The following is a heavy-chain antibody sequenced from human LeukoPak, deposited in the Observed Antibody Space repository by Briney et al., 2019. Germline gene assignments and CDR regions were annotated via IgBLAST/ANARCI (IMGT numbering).Heavy chain of an antibody. Sequence: ASVKVSCKASGYTFTSYYMHWVRQAPGQGLEWMGIINPSGGSTSYAQKFQGRVTITRDTSASTAYMELSSLRSEDTAVYYCARERYSSSVDYWGQGTLVTVSS. CDR3: ARERYSSSVDY. V-gene: IGHV1-46*01. D-gene: IGHD6-13*01. CDR2: INPSGGST. CDR1: GYTFTSYY. J-gene: IGHJ4*02.